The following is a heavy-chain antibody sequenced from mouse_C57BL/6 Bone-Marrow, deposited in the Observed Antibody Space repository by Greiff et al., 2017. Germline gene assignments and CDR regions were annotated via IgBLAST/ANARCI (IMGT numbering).Heavy chain of an antibody. V-gene: IGHV5-9-1*02. CDR1: GFTFSSYA. D-gene: IGHD2-4*01. J-gene: IGHJ4*01. Sequence: EVKLVESGEGLVKPGGSLKLSCAASGFTFSSYAMSWVRQTPEKRLEWVAYISSGGDYIYYADTVKGRYTISRDNARNTLYLQMSSLKSEDTAMYYCTRGGYYDYEGYYAMDYWGQGTSLTVSS. CDR2: ISSGGDYI. CDR3: TRGGYYDYEGYYAMDY.